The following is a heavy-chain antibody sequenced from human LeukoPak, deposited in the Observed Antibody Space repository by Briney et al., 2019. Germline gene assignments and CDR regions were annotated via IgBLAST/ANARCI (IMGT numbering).Heavy chain of an antibody. CDR3: AREWASGAFDI. D-gene: IGHD6-25*01. CDR1: GFTFSSYS. J-gene: IGHJ3*02. CDR2: ISSSSSYI. Sequence: GGSLRLSCAASGFTFSSYSMNWVRQAPGKGLEWVSSISSSSSYIYYADSVKGRFTISRDNAKNSLYLRMNSLRAEDTAVYYCAREWASGAFDIWGQGTMVTVSS. V-gene: IGHV3-21*01.